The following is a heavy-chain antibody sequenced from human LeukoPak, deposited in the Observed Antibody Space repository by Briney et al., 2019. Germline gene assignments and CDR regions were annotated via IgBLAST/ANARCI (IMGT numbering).Heavy chain of an antibody. J-gene: IGHJ6*03. CDR1: GYTFTDLY. Sequence: GAPVKVSCKASGYTFTDLYIHWVRQAPGQGLEWMGWINTRSGGTRYAQNFQGRVSMTRDTSISTAYMELSSLTSEDTAVYYCARVTHYYYMDVWGKGTTVTVSS. V-gene: IGHV1-2*02. CDR3: ARVTHYYYMDV. CDR2: INTRSGGT.